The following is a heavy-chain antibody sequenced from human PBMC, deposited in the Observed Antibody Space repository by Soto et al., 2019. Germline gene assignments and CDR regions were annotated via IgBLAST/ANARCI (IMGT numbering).Heavy chain of an antibody. CDR3: VHSRCGGDCLRSYSSHYYYGMDV. D-gene: IGHD2-21*02. V-gene: IGHV2-5*02. J-gene: IGHJ6*02. Sequence: QITLKESGPTLVKPTQTLTLTCTFSGFSLSTGGVGVGWIRQPPGKALEWLALIYWDNDKRYSPSLKSRLTVPQDTSKNQVVLTMTNMDPVDTATYYCVHSRCGGDCLRSYSSHYYYGMDVWGQGTTVTVFS. CDR2: IYWDNDK. CDR1: GFSLSTGGVG.